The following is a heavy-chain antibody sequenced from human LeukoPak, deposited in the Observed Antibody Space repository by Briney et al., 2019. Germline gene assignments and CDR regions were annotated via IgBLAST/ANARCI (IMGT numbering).Heavy chain of an antibody. D-gene: IGHD3-22*01. J-gene: IGHJ4*02. Sequence: SETLSLTCAVSGVSFSDYYWSWIRQPPGKGLEWIGEINHSGSTNYNPSLKSRVTLSVDTSKNQFSLKLSSVTAADTAVYYCASHDSSSSNAIDFWGQGTLVTVSS. CDR3: ASHDSSSSNAIDF. CDR2: INHSGST. CDR1: GVSFSDYY. V-gene: IGHV4-34*01.